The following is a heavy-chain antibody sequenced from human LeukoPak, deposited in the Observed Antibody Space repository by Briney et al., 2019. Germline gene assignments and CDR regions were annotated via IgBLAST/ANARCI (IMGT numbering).Heavy chain of an antibody. J-gene: IGHJ6*02. CDR2: ISSSGSTT. CDR3: AKDCRKGSSSWSPRYYYYYGMDV. V-gene: IGHV3-11*01. D-gene: IGHD6-13*01. CDR1: GFTFSDYY. Sequence: NPGGSLRLSCAASGFTFSDYYMSWIRQAPGKGLEWVSYISSSGSTTYYADSVKGRFTISRDNAKNSLYLQMNSLRAEDTALYYCAKDCRKGSSSWSPRYYYYYGMDVWGQGTTVTVSS.